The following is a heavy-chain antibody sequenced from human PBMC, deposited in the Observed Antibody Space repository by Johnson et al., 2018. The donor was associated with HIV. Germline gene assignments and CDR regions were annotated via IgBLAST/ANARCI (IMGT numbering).Heavy chain of an antibody. CDR3: ARESALAGDSLGFDI. V-gene: IGHV3-30-3*01. Sequence: QVQLVESGGGVVQPGRSLRLSCAASGFTFSSYAMHWVRQAPGKGLEWVAVISYDGSNKYYADSVKGRFTISRDNSKNTLYLQMNSLRAEDTAVYYCARESALAGDSLGFDIWGQGTRVTVSS. J-gene: IGHJ3*02. D-gene: IGHD7-27*01. CDR2: ISYDGSNK. CDR1: GFTFSSYA.